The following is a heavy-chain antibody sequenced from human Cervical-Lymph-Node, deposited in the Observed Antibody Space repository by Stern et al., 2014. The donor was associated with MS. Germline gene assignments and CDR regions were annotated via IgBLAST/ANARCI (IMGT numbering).Heavy chain of an antibody. D-gene: IGHD4-17*01. Sequence: EVQLVESGGVVVQPGGSLRLSCAATGFNFDDYVMHWVRQAPGKGLEWVSLISWDATTEYYADSVKGRFTISRDSRTDFLYLEMTGLRPEDTGLYYCAKGGSQYGCMDAWGQGTTVIVSS. CDR2: ISWDATTE. V-gene: IGHV3-43*01. J-gene: IGHJ6*02. CDR1: GFNFDDYV. CDR3: AKGGSQYGCMDA.